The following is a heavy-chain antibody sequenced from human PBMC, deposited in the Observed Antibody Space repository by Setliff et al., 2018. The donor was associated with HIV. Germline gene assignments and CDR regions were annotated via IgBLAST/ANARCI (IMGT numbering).Heavy chain of an antibody. D-gene: IGHD3-9*01. CDR3: AKGSSPLRYFDTNAYYYYYMDV. CDR1: GFTFSNYP. J-gene: IGHJ6*03. V-gene: IGHV3-23*01. Sequence: PGGSLRLSCAASGFTFSNYPMTWVRQAPGKGLEWVSVLSGRGGSTYYANSVKGRCTISRDNSKNTLYLQMHSLRAEDTAVYYCAKGSSPLRYFDTNAYYYYYMDVWGRGTTVTVSS. CDR2: LSGRGGST.